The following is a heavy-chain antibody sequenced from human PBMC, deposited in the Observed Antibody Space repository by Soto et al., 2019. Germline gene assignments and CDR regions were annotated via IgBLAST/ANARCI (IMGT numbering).Heavy chain of an antibody. D-gene: IGHD3-16*01. J-gene: IGHJ1*01. CDR3: ARWGTTGGLDV. V-gene: IGHV3-33*05. CDR2: TSYDGSNK. CDR1: GFTFRSYV. Sequence: QVQLVESGGGVVQPGTSLRLSCVGSGFTFRSYVIHWVRQAPGKGLEWVALTSYDGSNKDYGDSVKGRFTISRDTSRNTVDLQRDSLRREDTALYYCARWGTTGGLDVWGQGTLVSVSS.